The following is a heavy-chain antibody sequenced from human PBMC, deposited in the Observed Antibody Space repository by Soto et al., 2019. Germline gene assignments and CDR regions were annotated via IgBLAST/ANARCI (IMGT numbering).Heavy chain of an antibody. Sequence: QVQLVQSGAEVKKPGSSVKVSCKASGGTFTNYTISWVRQAPGQGLEWMGGIIPMFGTTNHAQKFQGRVTMNANNSATPAHMEPSSLRSEDTAVYYCARGIGLRYFVWPFEYWGQGTLVSVSS. CDR3: ARGIGLRYFVWPFEY. D-gene: IGHD3-9*01. CDR1: GGTFTNYT. CDR2: IIPMFGTT. V-gene: IGHV1-69*06. J-gene: IGHJ4*02.